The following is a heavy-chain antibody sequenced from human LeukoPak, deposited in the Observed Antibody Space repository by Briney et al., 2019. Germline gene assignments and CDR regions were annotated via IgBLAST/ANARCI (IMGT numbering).Heavy chain of an antibody. CDR1: GFTCDNYD. CDR2: IRYDGGDK. J-gene: IGHJ4*02. CDR3: ANPRLY. V-gene: IGHV3-30*02. Sequence: GGSLRLSCAASGFTCDNYDMHWVRQAPGKGLEWVAFIRYDGGDKYYVDSVKGRFTISRDNSKNTLYLQMSSLRAEDTAVYYCANPRLYWGQGTLVTVSS.